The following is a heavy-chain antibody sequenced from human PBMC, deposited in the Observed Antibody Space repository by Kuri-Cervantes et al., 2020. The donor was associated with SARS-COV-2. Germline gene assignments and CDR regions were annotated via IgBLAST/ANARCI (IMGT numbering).Heavy chain of an antibody. V-gene: IGHV3-7*01. D-gene: IGHD5-12*01. Sequence: GGSLRLSCTVSGDSITTSPYYWAWVRQPPGKVLEWMANIKQDGSEKYYVDSVKGRFTISRDNAKNSLYLQMNSLRAEDTAVYYCAREPQGYSGYDYFDYWGQGTLVTVSS. CDR3: AREPQGYSGYDYFDY. CDR1: GDSITTSPYY. J-gene: IGHJ4*02. CDR2: IKQDGSEK.